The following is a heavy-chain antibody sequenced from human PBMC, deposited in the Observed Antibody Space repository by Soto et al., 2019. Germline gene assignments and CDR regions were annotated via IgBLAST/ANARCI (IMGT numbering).Heavy chain of an antibody. CDR1: GFSFSNAW. CDR3: TTVLVAPRGLGRSVC. D-gene: IGHD3-10*01. V-gene: IGHV3-15*01. Sequence: EGQLEQSGGGLVRTGGCLRLSCLASGFSFSNAWMTWVRQPPGQGLEWVGRVKSRADGGTTDYASPVRGRFTITRDGSKSTGNLPLHSLKGEHAAVYDCTTVLVAPRGLGRSVCWGQGALVSVSS. J-gene: IGHJ4*02. CDR2: VKSRADGGTT.